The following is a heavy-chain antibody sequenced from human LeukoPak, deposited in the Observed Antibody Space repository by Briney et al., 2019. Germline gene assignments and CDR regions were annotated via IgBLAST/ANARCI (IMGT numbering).Heavy chain of an antibody. CDR3: AKDRTGAGYYFDY. CDR2: INPNSGGT. J-gene: IGHJ4*02. D-gene: IGHD1-26*01. Sequence: ASVKVSCKASGYTFTGYYMHWVRQAPGQGLEWMGWINPNSGGTKYAQRFQGRVTMARDTSISTAYMELSNLRSDDTAVYYSAKDRTGAGYYFDYWGQGTLVTVSS. CDR1: GYTFTGYY. V-gene: IGHV1-2*02.